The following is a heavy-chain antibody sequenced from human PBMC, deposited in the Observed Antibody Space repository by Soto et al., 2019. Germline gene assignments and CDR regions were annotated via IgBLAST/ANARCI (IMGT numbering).Heavy chain of an antibody. V-gene: IGHV3-7*04. CDR3: ARGHYGMDV. CDR1: GFTFSQAW. Sequence: QLVESGGGLVQPGGSLRVSCAASGFTFSQAWLTWVRQAPGKGLAWVANINQDGSEKNYVDSVKGRFTIPRDNAENSLYLQMNSLRAEDTGVDYCARGHYGMDVWGQGTTVTVSS. CDR2: INQDGSEK. J-gene: IGHJ6*02.